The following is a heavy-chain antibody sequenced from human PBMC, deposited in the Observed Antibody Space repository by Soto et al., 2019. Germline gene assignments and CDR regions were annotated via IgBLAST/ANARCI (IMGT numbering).Heavy chain of an antibody. D-gene: IGHD4-17*01. CDR1: GFTFSDYA. CDR2: ISFDGSNE. J-gene: IGHJ6*02. CDR3: ARPGATVIFCSCMDI. V-gene: IGHV3-30-3*01. Sequence: QVHLVEFGGGVVQPGGSLGLSCAASGFTFSDYAMHWVRQAPGKGLAWVVIISFDGSNEHYADSVQGRFTIYRVNSENTLYLQMNSLRANDTAVDYCARPGATVIFCSCMDIWGQGPTVTASS.